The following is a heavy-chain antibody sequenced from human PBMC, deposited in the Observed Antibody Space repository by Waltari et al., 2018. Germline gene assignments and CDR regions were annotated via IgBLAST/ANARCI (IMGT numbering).Heavy chain of an antibody. CDR3: ARTGNLDY. Sequence: DVQLVESGGGLVQPGGSLRLSCVGSGFTFNKYWMSWVRQAPGKLLEWVATINQDGSENYYVDSVKGRFTFSRDNAKNSLSLQMNSLRAEDTAMYYCARTGNLDYWGQGSLVTVSS. J-gene: IGHJ4*02. CDR2: INQDGSEN. D-gene: IGHD1-1*01. CDR1: GFTFNKYW. V-gene: IGHV3-7*03.